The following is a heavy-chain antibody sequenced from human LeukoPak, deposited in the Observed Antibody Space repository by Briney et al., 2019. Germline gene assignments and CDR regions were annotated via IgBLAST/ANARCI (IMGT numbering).Heavy chain of an antibody. Sequence: GASVKVSCKASGYTFTSYDINWVRQATGQGLEWMGWMNPNSGNTGYAQKFQGRVTMTRNTSISTAYMELSSLRSEDTAVYYCARDPPHTIFGVVPTAPSNYWGQGTLVTVSS. J-gene: IGHJ4*02. CDR1: GYTFTSYD. CDR3: ARDPPHTIFGVVPTAPSNY. V-gene: IGHV1-8*01. CDR2: MNPNSGNT. D-gene: IGHD3-3*01.